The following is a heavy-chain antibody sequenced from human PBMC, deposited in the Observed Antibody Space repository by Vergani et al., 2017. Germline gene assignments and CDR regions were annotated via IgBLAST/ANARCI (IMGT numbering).Heavy chain of an antibody. V-gene: IGHV3-74*01. CDR3: VRARCSGPCFMSNWFDS. CDR1: GFSFSGYW. CDR2: IKSDGSIT. Sequence: VQLLESGGGLVQSGGSLRLSCEGSGFSFSGYWMHWVRQSPEKGLVWVSRIKSDGSITNYADSVKGRFTISRDNAKNTLYLEMNSLRGDDTAIYYCVRARCSGPCFMSNWFDSWGQGTLVTVSS. J-gene: IGHJ5*01. D-gene: IGHD5-12*01.